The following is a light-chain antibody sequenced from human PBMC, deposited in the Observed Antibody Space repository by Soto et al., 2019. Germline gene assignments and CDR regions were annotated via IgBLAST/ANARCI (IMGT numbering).Light chain of an antibody. CDR3: QQCYMGWT. V-gene: IGKV1-39*01. CDR1: QDIMRY. CDR2: WAS. Sequence: DIQLTQSPSSLSASLGDRVTITCRASQDIMRYLNWYQQKPGKAPKLLIYWASTRESGVPDRFSGSGSGTEFTLSISSLQPEDFGTYYCQQCYMGWTFGQGTKVDIK. J-gene: IGKJ1*01.